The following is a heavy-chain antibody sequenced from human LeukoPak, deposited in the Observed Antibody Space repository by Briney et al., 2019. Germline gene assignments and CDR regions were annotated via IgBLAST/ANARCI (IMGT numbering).Heavy chain of an antibody. V-gene: IGHV1-2*02. Sequence: GASVKVSCKTSGYSFTDYYMHWVRQAPGQGLEWMGWINPNSGGTNYAQKFQGRVTMTRDTSISTAYMELSRLRSDDTAVYYCARSYPSSSPAADYWGQGTLVTVSS. CDR1: GYSFTDYY. J-gene: IGHJ4*02. CDR3: ARSYPSSSPAADY. D-gene: IGHD6-6*01. CDR2: INPNSGGT.